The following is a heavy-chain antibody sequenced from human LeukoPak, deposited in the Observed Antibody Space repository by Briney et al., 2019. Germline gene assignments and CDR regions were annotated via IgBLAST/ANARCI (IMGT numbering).Heavy chain of an antibody. CDR1: GYTFTSYD. J-gene: IGHJ5*02. V-gene: IGHV1-8*01. CDR2: MNPNSGNT. Sequence: ASVEVSCKASGYTFTSYDINWVRQATGQGLEWMGWMNPNSGNTGYAQKFQGRVTMTRNTSISTAYIELSSLRSEDTAVYYCARNGLLWFGELSPHNWFDPWGQGTLVTVSS. CDR3: ARNGLLWFGELSPHNWFDP. D-gene: IGHD3-10*01.